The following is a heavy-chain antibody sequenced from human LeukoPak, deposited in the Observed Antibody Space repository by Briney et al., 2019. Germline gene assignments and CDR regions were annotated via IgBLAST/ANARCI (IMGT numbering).Heavy chain of an antibody. CDR2: IYYSGST. CDR3: ARLVCAGCSTSNFDY. CDR1: GGSISSYY. Sequence: KPSETLSLTCTVSGGSISSYYWSWIRQPPGKGLEWIGYIYYSGSTNYNPSLKSRITISVDTSKNQFSLKLSSVTAADTAVYYCARLVCAGCSTSNFDYWGQGTLVTVSS. V-gene: IGHV4-59*08. J-gene: IGHJ4*02. D-gene: IGHD2-2*01.